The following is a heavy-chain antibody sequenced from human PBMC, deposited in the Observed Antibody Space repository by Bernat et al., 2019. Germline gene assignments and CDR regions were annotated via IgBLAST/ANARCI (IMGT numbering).Heavy chain of an antibody. J-gene: IGHJ4*02. CDR1: GFTFSSYA. V-gene: IGHV3-30-3*01. Sequence: QVQLVESGGGVVQPGRSLRLSCAASGFTFSSYAMHWVRQAPGKGLEWVAVISYDGSNKYYADSVKGRFTISRDNSKNTLYLQMNSLRAEDTAVYYCARVPRGGYPYYLDYWGQGTLVTVSS. CDR2: ISYDGSNK. CDR3: ARVPRGGYPYYLDY. D-gene: IGHD3-10*01.